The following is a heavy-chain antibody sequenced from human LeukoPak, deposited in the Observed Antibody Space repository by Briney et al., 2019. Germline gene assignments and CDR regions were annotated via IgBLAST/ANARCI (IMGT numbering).Heavy chain of an antibody. J-gene: IGHJ2*01. V-gene: IGHV4-34*01. CDR2: INHSGST. D-gene: IGHD6-13*01. CDR1: GGSFSGYY. Sequence: PSETLSLTCAVYGGSFSGYYWSWIRQPPGKGLEWIGEINHSGSTNYNPSLKSRVTISVDTSKNQFSLKLSSVTAADTAVYYCARAAYSSSSGLYWYFDLWGRGTLVTVSS. CDR3: ARAAYSSSSGLYWYFDL.